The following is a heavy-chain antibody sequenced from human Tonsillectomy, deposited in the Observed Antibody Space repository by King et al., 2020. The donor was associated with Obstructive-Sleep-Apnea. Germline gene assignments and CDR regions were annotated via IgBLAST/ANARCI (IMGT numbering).Heavy chain of an antibody. CDR3: ARAPYGSGIIDWFDP. CDR1: GGSISNYY. D-gene: IGHD3-10*01. J-gene: IGHJ5*02. Sequence: VQLQESGPGLVKPSETLSLTCTVSGGSISNYYWSWIRQPPGKELEWIGYIYYTGSSNYYPSPKGRVTISVDTSKNQFSLKLSSVTAADTAVYYCARAPYGSGIIDWFDPWGQGTLVTVSS. V-gene: IGHV4-59*01. CDR2: IYYTGSS.